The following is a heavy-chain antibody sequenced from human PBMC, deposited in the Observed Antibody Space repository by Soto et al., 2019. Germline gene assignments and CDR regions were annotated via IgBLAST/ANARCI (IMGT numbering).Heavy chain of an antibody. CDR3: ASGGWYHDP. CDR1: GGSISSNY. Sequence: SETLSLTCTVSGGSISSNYCSWIRQPPGKGLEWIGYIDYSGSTNYNPSLRSRVTMSVDTSKNQFSLKLRSVTAADAALYYCASGGWYHDPWGQGALVTVAS. D-gene: IGHD6-19*01. J-gene: IGHJ5*02. CDR2: IDYSGST. V-gene: IGHV4-59*01.